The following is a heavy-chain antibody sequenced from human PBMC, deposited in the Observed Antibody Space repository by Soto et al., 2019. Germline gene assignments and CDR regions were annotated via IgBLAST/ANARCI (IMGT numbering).Heavy chain of an antibody. V-gene: IGHV3-23*01. D-gene: IGHD3-9*01. Sequence: EVQLLESGGGLVQPGGSLRLSCAASGFTFITYAMSWVRQAPGKGLEWVSGLSGGGGSTYYADSVKGRFTITRDNSKNTLYLQMNSLRDEDTAVYYCAKATRYDVLLTGRRGEYYYYMGVWGEGATVTLSS. J-gene: IGHJ6*03. CDR3: AKATRYDVLLTGRRGEYYYYMGV. CDR2: LSGGGGST. CDR1: GFTFITYA.